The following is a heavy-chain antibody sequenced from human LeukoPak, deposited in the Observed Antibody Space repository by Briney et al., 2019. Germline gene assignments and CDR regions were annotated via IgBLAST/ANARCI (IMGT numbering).Heavy chain of an antibody. CDR2: IYTSGST. J-gene: IGHJ3*02. V-gene: IGHV4-4*07. Sequence: SETLSLTCTVSGGSISSYYWSWIRQPAGKGLEWIGRIYTSGSTNYNPSLKSRVTISVDTSKNQFSLKLSSVTAADTAVYYCAIDFGTSLDGRDAFDIWGQGTMVTVSS. D-gene: IGHD1-1*01. CDR1: GGSISSYY. CDR3: AIDFGTSLDGRDAFDI.